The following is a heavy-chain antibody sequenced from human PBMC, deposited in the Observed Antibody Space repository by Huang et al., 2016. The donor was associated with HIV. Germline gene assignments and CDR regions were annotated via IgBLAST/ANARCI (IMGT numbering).Heavy chain of an antibody. CDR1: GYDFGSYG. CDR2: IGRDSRET. CDR3: ARDPYYSNRWKRNDASFL. J-gene: IGHJ3*01. V-gene: IGHV1-18*01. Sequence: QVQLVQSGGEVMQPGASVRVSCKASGYDFGSYGRSWVRQAPGQGREWLGWIGRDSRETGSAKKFQGRVTMTTDTSTTTTYMELRSLRSDDTAMYYCARDPYYSNRWKRNDASFLWGQGTMITVSS. D-gene: IGHD4-4*01.